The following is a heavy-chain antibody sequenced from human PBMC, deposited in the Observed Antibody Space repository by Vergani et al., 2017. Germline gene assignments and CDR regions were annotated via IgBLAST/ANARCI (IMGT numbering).Heavy chain of an antibody. CDR1: GGSINPSSSF. D-gene: IGHD6-25*01. V-gene: IGHV4-39*01. CDR3: ARVDTQVPATSHFYYMDV. CDR2: INYVGRT. Sequence: QLQLQESGPGLVKPSETLSLICTVSGGSINPSSSFWGWIRQSPGKGLEWMGSINYVGRTYYIPSLQSRATVFVDTSMNQFSLSLSSVTAADTAVYYCARVDTQVPATSHFYYMDVWGKGTTVVVSS. J-gene: IGHJ6*03.